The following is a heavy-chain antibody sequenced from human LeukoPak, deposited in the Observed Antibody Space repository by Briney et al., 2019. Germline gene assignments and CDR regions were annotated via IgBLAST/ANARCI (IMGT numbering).Heavy chain of an antibody. CDR2: ISSSGSTI. CDR1: GFTFSSYE. Sequence: SGGSLRLSCAPSGFTFSSYEMNWVRQAPGKGLKWVSYISSSGSTIYYADSVKGRFTISRDNAKNSLYLQMNSLRAEDTAVYYCARDRDSSYRRGVFDIWGQGTMVTVSS. J-gene: IGHJ3*02. V-gene: IGHV3-48*03. D-gene: IGHD6-6*01. CDR3: ARDRDSSYRRGVFDI.